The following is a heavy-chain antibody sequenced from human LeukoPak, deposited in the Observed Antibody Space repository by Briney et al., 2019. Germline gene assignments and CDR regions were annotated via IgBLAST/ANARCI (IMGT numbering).Heavy chain of an antibody. Sequence: GGSLRLSCAASGFTFSSYEMNWVRQAPGKGLEWVSGINWNGGSTGYADSVKGRFTISRDNAKNSLYLQMNSLRAEDTALYYCARVTVVVAATFLDYWGQGTLVTVSS. V-gene: IGHV3-20*04. CDR2: INWNGGST. D-gene: IGHD2-15*01. CDR3: ARVTVVVAATFLDY. J-gene: IGHJ4*02. CDR1: GFTFSSYE.